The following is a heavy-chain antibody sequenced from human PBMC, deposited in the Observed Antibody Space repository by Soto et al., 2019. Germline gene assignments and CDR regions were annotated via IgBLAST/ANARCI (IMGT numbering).Heavy chain of an antibody. CDR1: GYTFTTYG. D-gene: IGHD3-16*01. V-gene: IGHV1-18*01. Sequence: QVQLVQSGAEVRKPGASVKVSCKASGYTFTTYGISWVRQAPGQGLEWMGWISGYNGHTKYAQKFQGRVTMTRDTSTSTVNMDLRSLRSDDTAVYYCAREGEMPYYYYGLDVWGQGTTVNVSS. CDR2: ISGYNGHT. CDR3: AREGEMPYYYYGLDV. J-gene: IGHJ6*02.